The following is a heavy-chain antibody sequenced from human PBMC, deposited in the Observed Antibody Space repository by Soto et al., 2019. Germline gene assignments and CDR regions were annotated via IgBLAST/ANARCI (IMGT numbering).Heavy chain of an antibody. CDR3: ASAFYCSGGSCGGGDYYYYGMDV. CDR2: IDPSDSYT. J-gene: IGHJ6*02. Sequence: PGESLKISCKGSGYSFTSYWISWVRQMPGKGLEWMGRIDPSDSYTNYSPSFQGHVTISADKSISTAYLQWSSLKASDTAMYYCASAFYCSGGSCGGGDYYYYGMDVWGQGTTVTVS. CDR1: GYSFTSYW. D-gene: IGHD2-15*01. V-gene: IGHV5-10-1*01.